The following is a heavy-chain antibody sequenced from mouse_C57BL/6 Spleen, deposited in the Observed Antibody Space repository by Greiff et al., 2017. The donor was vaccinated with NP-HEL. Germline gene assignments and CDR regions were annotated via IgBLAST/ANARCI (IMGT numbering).Heavy chain of an antibody. CDR1: GYSITSGYY. CDR3: AREQTPPYYGSSSPLAY. J-gene: IGHJ3*01. Sequence: VQLKESGPGLVKPSQSLSLTCSVTGYSITSGYYWNWIRQFPGNKLEWMGYISYDGSNNYNPSLKNRISITRDPSTNQFFLKLNSLPTEDTATYYCAREQTPPYYGSSSPLAYWGQGTLVTVSA. D-gene: IGHD1-1*01. CDR2: ISYDGSN. V-gene: IGHV3-6*01.